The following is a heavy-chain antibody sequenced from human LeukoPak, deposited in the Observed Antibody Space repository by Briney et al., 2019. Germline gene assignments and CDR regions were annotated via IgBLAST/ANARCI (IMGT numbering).Heavy chain of an antibody. J-gene: IGHJ4*02. CDR1: GLTFNNYW. V-gene: IGHV3-7*01. CDR2: IKQDGSEK. D-gene: IGHD1-26*01. CDR3: ARRRYSGSSQHFDY. Sequence: GGSLRLSCAAFGLTFNNYWMSWVRQAPGKGLEWVANIKQDGSEKYYVDSVKGRFTVSRDNAKSSLYLQMNSLRAEDTAVYYCARRRYSGSSQHFDYWGQGTLVTVSS.